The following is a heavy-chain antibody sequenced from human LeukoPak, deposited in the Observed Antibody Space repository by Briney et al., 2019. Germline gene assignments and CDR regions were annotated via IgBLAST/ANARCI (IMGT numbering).Heavy chain of an antibody. J-gene: IGHJ5*02. CDR2: MNPNSGNT. D-gene: IGHD2-15*01. CDR1: GYTFTSYD. CDR3: ARGTRYCSGGSCYFWFDP. Sequence: ASVKVSCKASGYTFTSYDINWVRQATGQGLEWMGWMNPNSGNTGYAQKLQGRVTMTRNTSISTAYMELSSLRSEDTAVYYCARGTRYCSGGSCYFWFDPWGQGTLVTVSS. V-gene: IGHV1-8*01.